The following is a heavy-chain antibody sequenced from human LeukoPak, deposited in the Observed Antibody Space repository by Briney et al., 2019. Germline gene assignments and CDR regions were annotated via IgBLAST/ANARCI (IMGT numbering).Heavy chain of an antibody. CDR2: FDPEDGET. Sequence: ASVKVSCKASGYTFTTNYMHWVRQAPGKGLEWMGGFDPEDGETIYAQKFQGRVTMTEDTSTDTAYMELSSLRSEDTAVYYCATDSLWFGESGAFDIWGQGTMVTVSS. CDR1: GYTFTTNY. D-gene: IGHD3-10*01. J-gene: IGHJ3*02. CDR3: ATDSLWFGESGAFDI. V-gene: IGHV1-24*01.